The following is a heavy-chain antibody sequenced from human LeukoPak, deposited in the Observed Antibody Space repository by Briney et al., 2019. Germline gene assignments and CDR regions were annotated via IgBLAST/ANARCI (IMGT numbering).Heavy chain of an antibody. CDR2: IFYSGSA. J-gene: IGHJ6*03. D-gene: IGHD5-24*01. CDR1: GGSISSYY. V-gene: IGHV4-59*01. CDR3: ARGGGMGHYYYYMDV. Sequence: SETLSLTCTVSGGSISSYYWSWIRQSPGKGLEWIGHIFYSGSANYNPSLKSRVTVSVDTSKNQFSLKLSSVTAADTAVYYCARGGGMGHYYYYMDVWGKGTTVTISS.